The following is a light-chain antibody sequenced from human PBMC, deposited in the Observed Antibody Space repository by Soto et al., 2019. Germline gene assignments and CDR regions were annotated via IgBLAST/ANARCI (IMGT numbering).Light chain of an antibody. J-gene: IGLJ2*01. Sequence: QSALTQPPSASGSPGQSVTISCTGTSSDVGGNNYVSWYQQHPGKAPKLIIYEVSKRPSGVPDRFSGSKSGNMASLTVSGLQAEDEADYYCSSYAGSNNFVFGGGTKLTVL. CDR1: SSDVGGNNY. CDR2: EVS. V-gene: IGLV2-8*01. CDR3: SSYAGSNNFV.